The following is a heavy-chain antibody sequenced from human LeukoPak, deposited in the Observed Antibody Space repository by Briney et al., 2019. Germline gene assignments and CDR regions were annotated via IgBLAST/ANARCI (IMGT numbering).Heavy chain of an antibody. D-gene: IGHD3-22*01. CDR3: ARQSTSSGYYLFDY. Sequence: GESLKISCKGSGNSFTSHWIGWVRQMPGKGLEWMGIIYRGDSDTRYSPSFQGQVTISVDKSISTAYLHWSSLKASDTAMYYCARQSTSSGYYLFDYWGQGTLVTVSS. J-gene: IGHJ4*02. CDR2: IYRGDSDT. V-gene: IGHV5-51*01. CDR1: GNSFTSHW.